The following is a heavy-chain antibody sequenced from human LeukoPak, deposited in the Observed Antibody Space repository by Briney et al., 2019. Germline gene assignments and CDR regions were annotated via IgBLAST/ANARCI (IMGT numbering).Heavy chain of an antibody. CDR3: ARVTGYMIEDYFDY. D-gene: IGHD3-22*01. Sequence: SETLSLTCTVSGGSISSYYWSWIRQPAGKGLESIGHISTSGSTNYNPSLKSRVTMSVDTSKNQFSLKLSSVTAADTAVYYCARVTGYMIEDYFDYWGQGTLVTVSS. J-gene: IGHJ4*02. CDR2: ISTSGST. V-gene: IGHV4-4*07. CDR1: GGSISSYY.